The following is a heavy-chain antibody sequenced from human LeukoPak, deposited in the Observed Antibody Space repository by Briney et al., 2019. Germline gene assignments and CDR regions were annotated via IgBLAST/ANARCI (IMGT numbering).Heavy chain of an antibody. CDR2: INHSGST. J-gene: IGHJ4*02. V-gene: IGHV4-34*01. Sequence: PSETLSLTCAVYGGSFSGYYWSWIRQPPGKGLEWIGEINHSGSTNYNPSLKSRVTISVDTSKNQFSLKLSSVTAADTAVYYCASTNYDFWSGYSKDYWGQGTLVTVSS. D-gene: IGHD3-3*01. CDR3: ASTNYDFWSGYSKDY. CDR1: GGSFSGYY.